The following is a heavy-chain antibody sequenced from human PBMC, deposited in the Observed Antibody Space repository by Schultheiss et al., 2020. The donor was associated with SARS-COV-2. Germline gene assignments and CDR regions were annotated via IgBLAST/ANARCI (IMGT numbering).Heavy chain of an antibody. J-gene: IGHJ4*02. D-gene: IGHD2-8*01. CDR3: AKMMNRMVYAALNFDY. V-gene: IGHV4-4*02. Sequence: SETLSLTCAVSGGSISSSNWWSWVRQPPGKGLEWIGEIYHSGSTNYNPSLKSRVTISVDKSKNQFSLKLSSVTAEDTAVYYCAKMMNRMVYAALNFDYWGQGTLVTVSS. CDR1: GGSISSSNW. CDR2: IYHSGST.